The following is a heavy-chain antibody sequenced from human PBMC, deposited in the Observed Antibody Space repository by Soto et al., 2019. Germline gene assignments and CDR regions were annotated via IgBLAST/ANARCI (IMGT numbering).Heavy chain of an antibody. V-gene: IGHV3-23*01. CDR3: TKEHEYSSSFPFEY. D-gene: IGHD6-6*01. Sequence: EVQLLESGGGLVQPGGSLRLSCAASGFIFSNNAMTWVRQAPGKGLDWVASISGSGGTTYYADSVKGRFTISRDNSKNTLFLQMNSLRADDTAIYYCTKEHEYSSSFPFEYWGQGTLVTVSS. CDR1: GFIFSNNA. CDR2: ISGSGGTT. J-gene: IGHJ4*02.